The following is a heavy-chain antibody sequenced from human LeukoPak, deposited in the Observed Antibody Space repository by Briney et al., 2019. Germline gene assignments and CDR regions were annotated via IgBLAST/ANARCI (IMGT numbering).Heavy chain of an antibody. J-gene: IGHJ4*02. CDR2: ISAYNGNT. Sequence: ASVQVSCKASGYTFTSYGISWVRQAPGQGLEWMGWISAYNGNTNYAQKLQGRVTMTTDTSTSTAYVELRSLRSDDTAVYYCARAGIAAAGIFDYWGQGTLVTVSS. CDR1: GYTFTSYG. CDR3: ARAGIAAAGIFDY. D-gene: IGHD6-13*01. V-gene: IGHV1-18*01.